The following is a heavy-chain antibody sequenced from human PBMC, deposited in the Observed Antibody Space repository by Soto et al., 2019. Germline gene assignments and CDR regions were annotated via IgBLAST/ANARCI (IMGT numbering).Heavy chain of an antibody. CDR3: ARESAGSGKNNWFDP. J-gene: IGHJ5*02. D-gene: IGHD3-10*01. V-gene: IGHV4-59*01. Sequence: SETLSLTCTVSGGSISSYYWSWIRQPPGKGLEWIGYIYYSGSTNYNPSLKSRVTISVDTSKNQFSLKLNSVTAADTAVYYCARESAGSGKNNWFDPWGQGNLVTVSS. CDR2: IYYSGST. CDR1: GGSISSYY.